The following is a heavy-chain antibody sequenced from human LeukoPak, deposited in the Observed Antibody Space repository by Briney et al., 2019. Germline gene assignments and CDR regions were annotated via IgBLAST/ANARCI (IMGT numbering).Heavy chain of an antibody. J-gene: IGHJ4*02. D-gene: IGHD3-22*01. CDR2: IIPILGIA. CDR1: GGTFSSYY. CDR3: ARDGEIYYYDSSGYSYY. Sequence: SVKVSCKASGGTFSSYYMHWVRQAPGQGLEWMGRIIPILGIANYAQKFQGRVTITADKSTSTAYMELSSLRSEDTAVYYCARDGEIYYYDSSGYSYYWGQGTLVTVSS. V-gene: IGHV1-69*04.